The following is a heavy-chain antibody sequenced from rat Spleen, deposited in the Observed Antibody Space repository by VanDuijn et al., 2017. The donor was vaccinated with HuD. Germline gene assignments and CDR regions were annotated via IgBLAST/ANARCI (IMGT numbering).Heavy chain of an antibody. D-gene: IGHD1-11*01. V-gene: IGHV5-31*01. CDR1: GFTFNNYW. Sequence: EVQLVESGGGQVQPGRSLKLSCVASGFTFNNYWMTWIRQAPGKGLEWVASISPSGGNTYYRDSVKGRFTISRDNAKSTLYLQMDSLRSEDTATYYCARHYGGYSEYVMDAWGQGASVTVSS. CDR2: ISPSGGNT. CDR3: ARHYGGYSEYVMDA. J-gene: IGHJ4*01.